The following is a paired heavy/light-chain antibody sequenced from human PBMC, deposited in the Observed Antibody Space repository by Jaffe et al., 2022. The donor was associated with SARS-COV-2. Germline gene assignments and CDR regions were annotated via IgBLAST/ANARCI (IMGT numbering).Heavy chain of an antibody. J-gene: IGHJ4*02. V-gene: IGHV3-7*01. Sequence: EVQLVASGGGLVQPGGSLRLSCAASGFTTSNSWMNWVRQAPGKGLEWVANIGPDGSDKYYVDSVKGRFTISKDNAENSLHLQMNSLRGEDTAVYYCGRGDKWGQGTLVTVSS. CDR2: IGPDGSDK. CDR1: GFTTSNSW. CDR3: GRGDK.
Light chain of an antibody. CDR2: NLS. CDR1: QSVVHSDGNTR. V-gene: IGKV2-30*02. J-gene: IGKJ2*01. Sequence: DAVLTQSPLSLPVTLGQPASISCKSSQSVVHSDGNTRLNWFQQRPGQSPRRLIYNLSNRDSGVPDRFSGSGSGTDFTLKISRVEAEDVGVYYCMQYTHWPHTFGQGTKLEIK. CDR3: MQYTHWPHT.